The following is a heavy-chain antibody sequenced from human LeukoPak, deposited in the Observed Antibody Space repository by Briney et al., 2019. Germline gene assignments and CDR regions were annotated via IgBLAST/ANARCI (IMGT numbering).Heavy chain of an antibody. V-gene: IGHV3-23*01. CDR3: AKSPRLYDFWSGSNWFDP. CDR2: ITASGGNT. Sequence: GGSLRLSCAASGFTFSSYAMGWVRQAPGKGLEWVSAITASGGNTYYADSVKGRFTISRDNSKNTLYLQVNSLRAEDTAVYYCAKSPRLYDFWSGSNWFDPWGQGTLVTVSS. CDR1: GFTFSSYA. J-gene: IGHJ5*02. D-gene: IGHD3-3*01.